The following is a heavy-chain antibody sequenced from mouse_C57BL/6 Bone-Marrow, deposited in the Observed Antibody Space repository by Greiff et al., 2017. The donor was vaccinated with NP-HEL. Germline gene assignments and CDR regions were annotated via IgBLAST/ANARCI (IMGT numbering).Heavy chain of an antibody. CDR2: IYPRSGNT. V-gene: IGHV1-81*01. CDR1: GYTFTSYG. D-gene: IGHD1-1*01. Sequence: VQLQQSGAELARPGASVKLSCKASGYTFTSYGISWVKQRTGQGLEWIGEIYPRSGNTYYNEKFKGKATLTADKSSSTAYMELRSLTSEDSAVYFCADYYGSSHWSFDDWGTGTSVTVSS. J-gene: IGHJ1*03. CDR3: ADYYGSSHWSFDD.